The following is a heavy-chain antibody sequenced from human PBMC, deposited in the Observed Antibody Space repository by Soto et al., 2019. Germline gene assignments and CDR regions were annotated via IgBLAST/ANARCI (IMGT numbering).Heavy chain of an antibody. Sequence: GGSLRLSCAASGFTVSSNYMSWVRQAPGKGLEWVANTNEDGSVNQYVDSVEGRFTISRDNGKNSLFLQMNNVRPDDTAVYYCARNYWHLFDFWGQGTLVTVSS. CDR1: GFTVSSNY. J-gene: IGHJ4*02. CDR3: ARNYWHLFDF. D-gene: IGHD2-8*02. CDR2: TNEDGSVN. V-gene: IGHV3-7*05.